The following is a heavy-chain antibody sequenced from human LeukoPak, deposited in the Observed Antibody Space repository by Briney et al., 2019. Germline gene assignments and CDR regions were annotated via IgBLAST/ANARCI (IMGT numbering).Heavy chain of an antibody. J-gene: IGHJ4*02. Sequence: VGSLRLSCAASGFTFSNYAMSWVRQAPGKGLEWVSTISGSGDSTYYADSVKGRFTISRDNSKNTLYLQMNSPGAEDTAVYYCAKDYSGSYYYFDYWGQGTLVTVSS. CDR3: AKDYSGSYYYFDY. CDR2: ISGSGDST. D-gene: IGHD1-26*01. CDR1: GFTFSNYA. V-gene: IGHV3-23*01.